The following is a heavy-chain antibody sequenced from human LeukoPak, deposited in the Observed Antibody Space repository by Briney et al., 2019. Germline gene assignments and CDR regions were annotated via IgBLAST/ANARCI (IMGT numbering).Heavy chain of an antibody. Sequence: SETLSLTRAVYGGSFSGYYWSWIRQPPGKGLEWIGEINHSGSTNYNPSLKSRVTISVDTSKNQFSLKLSSVTAADTAVYYCAREGRYYGSGSYYKTKTFDYWGQGTLVTVSS. CDR1: GGSFSGYY. CDR2: INHSGST. D-gene: IGHD3-10*01. CDR3: AREGRYYGSGSYYKTKTFDY. V-gene: IGHV4-34*01. J-gene: IGHJ4*02.